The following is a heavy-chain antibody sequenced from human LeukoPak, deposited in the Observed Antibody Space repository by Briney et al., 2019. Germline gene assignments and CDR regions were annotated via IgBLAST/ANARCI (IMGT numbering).Heavy chain of an antibody. Sequence: PGGSLRLSCAASGFTFSNFAMSWVRQAPGEGLEWVSLISGSDGATYYADSVKGRFTISRDNSKNTLYLQMNSLRAEDTALYYCAKEGATFSYGLDVWGQGTTVTVSS. J-gene: IGHJ6*02. CDR3: AKEGATFSYGLDV. D-gene: IGHD2/OR15-2a*01. V-gene: IGHV3-23*01. CDR1: GFTFSNFA. CDR2: ISGSDGAT.